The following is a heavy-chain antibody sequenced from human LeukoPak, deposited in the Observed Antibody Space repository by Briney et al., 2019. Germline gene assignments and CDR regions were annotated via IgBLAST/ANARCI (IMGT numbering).Heavy chain of an antibody. J-gene: IGHJ4*02. D-gene: IGHD5-12*01. CDR3: AKGAYDYIEIAYFDY. Sequence: GGSLRLSCVASGFSFNNYAMTWVRQAPGKGLEWVSLIIGSSGTTFYADSVKGRFTISRDKSKSTLYLQMDSLRAEDTAVYYCAKGAYDYIEIAYFDYWGQGSLVTVSS. V-gene: IGHV3-23*01. CDR2: IIGSSGTT. CDR1: GFSFNNYA.